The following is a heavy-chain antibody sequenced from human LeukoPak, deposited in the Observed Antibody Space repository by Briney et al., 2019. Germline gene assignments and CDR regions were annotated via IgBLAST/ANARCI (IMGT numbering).Heavy chain of an antibody. CDR1: GXNFTSYW. CDR3: ARRHYYGSGSYPY. J-gene: IGHJ4*02. CDR2: IDPSDSYT. D-gene: IGHD3-10*01. V-gene: IGHV5-10-1*01. Sequence: GESLKISCKGSGXNFTSYWISWVRQLPGKGLEWMGRIDPSDSYTNYSPSFQGHVTISADKSISTAYLQWSSLKASDTAMYYCARRHYYGSGSYPYWGQGTLVTVSS.